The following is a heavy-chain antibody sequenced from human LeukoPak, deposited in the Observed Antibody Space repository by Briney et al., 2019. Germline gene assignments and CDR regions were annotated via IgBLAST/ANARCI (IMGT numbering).Heavy chain of an antibody. CDR2: IWYDGSNK. CDR1: GFTFSSYG. V-gene: IGHV3-33*01. J-gene: IGHJ4*02. D-gene: IGHD4-17*01. Sequence: GSLRLSCAASGFTFSSYGMHWVRQAPGKGLEWVAVIWYDGSNKYYADSVKGRFTISRDNSKNMLHLQMNSLRAEDTAVYYCARDSTSMDYGDYGPIGYWGQGTLVTVSS. CDR3: ARDSTSMDYGDYGPIGY.